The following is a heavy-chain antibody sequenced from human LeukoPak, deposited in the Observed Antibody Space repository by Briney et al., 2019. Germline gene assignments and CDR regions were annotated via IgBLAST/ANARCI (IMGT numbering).Heavy chain of an antibody. CDR2: IKGDGSST. CDR1: VYTFCNYW. V-gene: IGHV3-74*01. J-gene: IGHJ6*02. CDR3: ARGNYHAMDV. Sequence: GASLRLSCAASVYTFCNYWMHWVRKTPGEGLVCGSLIKGDGSSTTYADSVKGRFTISRDNAKNTVYLQMNSLRAEDTAVYYCARGNYHAMDVWGQGTTVTVSS.